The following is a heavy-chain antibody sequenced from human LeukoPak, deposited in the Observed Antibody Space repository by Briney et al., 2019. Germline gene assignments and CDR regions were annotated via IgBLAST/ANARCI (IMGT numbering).Heavy chain of an antibody. CDR2: ISGSGGST. D-gene: IGHD6-6*01. Sequence: GGSLRLSCAASGFTFSSYAMSWVRQAPGKGLEWVSAISGSGGSTYYADSVKGRFTISRDNSKNALYLQMNSLRAEDTAVYYCAKVPRRTIAARGDFDYWGQGTLVTVSS. CDR1: GFTFSSYA. J-gene: IGHJ4*02. CDR3: AKVPRRTIAARGDFDY. V-gene: IGHV3-23*01.